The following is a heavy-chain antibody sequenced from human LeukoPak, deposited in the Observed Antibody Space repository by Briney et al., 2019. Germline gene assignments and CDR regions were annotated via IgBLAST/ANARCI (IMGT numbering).Heavy chain of an antibody. CDR2: IYTSGST. J-gene: IGHJ4*02. V-gene: IGHV4-61*02. CDR1: GGSISSGSYY. D-gene: IGHD6-13*01. Sequence: PSETLSLTCTVSGGSISSGSYYWSWIRQPAGKGLEWIGRIYTSGSTNYNPSLKSRVTISVDTSKNQFSLKLSSVTAADTAVYYCARDISLPYSSYDYWGQGTLVTVSS. CDR3: ARDISLPYSSYDY.